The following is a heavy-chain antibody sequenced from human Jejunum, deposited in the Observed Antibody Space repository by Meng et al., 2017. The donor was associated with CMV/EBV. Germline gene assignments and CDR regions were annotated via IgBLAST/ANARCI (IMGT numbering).Heavy chain of an antibody. CDR3: ASYVY. J-gene: IGHJ4*02. D-gene: IGHD3-16*01. CDR1: GFRFSDYY. CDR2: ISPFGGTM. V-gene: IGHV3-11*01. Sequence: SLRLSCETSGFRFSDYYMSWVRQAPGKGLEWLSYISPFGGTMYYADSVKGRFTISRDNAKNSLFLHMNGLTAEDTGVYYCASYVYWGQGTRVTVSS.